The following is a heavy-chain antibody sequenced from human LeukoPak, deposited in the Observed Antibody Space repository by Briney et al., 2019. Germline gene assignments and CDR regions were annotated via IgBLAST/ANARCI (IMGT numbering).Heavy chain of an antibody. CDR1: GYSISSGYY. D-gene: IGHD2-2*01. Sequence: SETLSLTCTVSGYSISSGYYWGWIRQPPGKGLEWIGSIYHSGSTYYNPSLKSRVTISVDTSKNQFSLKLSSVTAADTAVYYCARDRTHCSSTSCPNYYHYYGMDVWGQGTTVTVSS. V-gene: IGHV4-38-2*02. J-gene: IGHJ6*02. CDR3: ARDRTHCSSTSCPNYYHYYGMDV. CDR2: IYHSGST.